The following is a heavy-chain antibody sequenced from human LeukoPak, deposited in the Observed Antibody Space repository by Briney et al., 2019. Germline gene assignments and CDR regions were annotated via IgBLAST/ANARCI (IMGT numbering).Heavy chain of an antibody. D-gene: IGHD5-24*01. CDR3: AKDMSEMATAPGY. CDR1: GFTFSSYG. CDR2: ISYDGSNK. J-gene: IGHJ4*02. V-gene: IGHV3-30*18. Sequence: QPGRSLRLSCAASGFTFSSYGMHWVRQAPGKGLEWVAVISYDGSNKYYADSVKGRFTISRDNSKNTLYLQMNSLRAEDTAVYYCAKDMSEMATAPGYWGQGTLVTVSS.